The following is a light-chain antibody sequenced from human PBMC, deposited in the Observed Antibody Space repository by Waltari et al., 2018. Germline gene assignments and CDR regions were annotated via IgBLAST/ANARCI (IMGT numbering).Light chain of an antibody. Sequence: EIVLTQSPGTLSLSPGDRATLSCRASQSVSSTLAWYQQKPGQAPRLLIYDASSRATGIPDRFSGSGSGTDFSLTISRLEPEDFAVYYCQKYGNLPATFGQGTKVEIK. J-gene: IGKJ1*01. CDR1: QSVSST. CDR3: QKYGNLPAT. V-gene: IGKV3-20*01. CDR2: DAS.